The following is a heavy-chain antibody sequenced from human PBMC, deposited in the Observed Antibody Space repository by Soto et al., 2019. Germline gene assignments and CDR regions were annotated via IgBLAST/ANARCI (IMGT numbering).Heavy chain of an antibody. V-gene: IGHV3-64D*06. D-gene: IGHD3-3*01. J-gene: IGHJ4*02. CDR3: VRGPSRGSSLFGPLDY. CDR2: IFYSGSGS. Sequence: LRLSCSASGFIFRTFGMFWVRQAPGQGLEYVSAIFYSGSGSYYADPVRGRFTVSRDNSKNMFYLQMSSLRVEDTALYFCVRGPSRGSSLFGPLDYWGQGTQVTVSS. CDR1: GFIFRTFG.